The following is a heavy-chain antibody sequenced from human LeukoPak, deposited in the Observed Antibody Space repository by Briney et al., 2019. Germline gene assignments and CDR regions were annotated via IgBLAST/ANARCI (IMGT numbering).Heavy chain of an antibody. CDR2: ISAYNGNT. Sequence: ASVKVSCKASGYTFTSYGISWVRQAPGQGLEWMGWISAYNGNTNYAQKLQGRVTMTTDTSTSTAHMELRSLRSDDTAVYYCARVIRFLEWLLYREPEFDYWGQGTLVTVSS. D-gene: IGHD3-3*01. CDR1: GYTFTSYG. V-gene: IGHV1-18*01. J-gene: IGHJ4*02. CDR3: ARVIRFLEWLLYREPEFDY.